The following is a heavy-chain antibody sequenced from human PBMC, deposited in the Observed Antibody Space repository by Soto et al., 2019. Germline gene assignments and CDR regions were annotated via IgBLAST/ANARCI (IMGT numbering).Heavy chain of an antibody. D-gene: IGHD3-22*01. CDR3: TIYYDSSGYYSNFQH. V-gene: IGHV3-49*04. J-gene: IGHJ1*01. CDR1: GFTFGDYA. Sequence: GGSLRLSCTASGFTFGDYAMSWVRQAPGKGLEWVGFIRSKAYGGTTEYAASVKGRFTISRDDSKSIAYLQMNSLKTEDPAVYYCTIYYDSSGYYSNFQHWGQGTLVTVSS. CDR2: IRSKAYGGTT.